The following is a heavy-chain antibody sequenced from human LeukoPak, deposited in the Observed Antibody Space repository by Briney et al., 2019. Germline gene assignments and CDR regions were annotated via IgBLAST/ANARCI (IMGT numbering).Heavy chain of an antibody. D-gene: IGHD1-26*01. CDR3: ARDRSWEFDY. Sequence: ASVKVSCKTSGYTFSDYYMHWVRQAAGQGLEWMGWINPKGGGTNYAQKFRGRLSVTRDMSSGTVFMELRGLTSDDTAVYYCARDRSWEFDYWGQGTLVTVSS. CDR2: INPKGGGT. CDR1: GYTFSDYY. J-gene: IGHJ4*02. V-gene: IGHV1-2*02.